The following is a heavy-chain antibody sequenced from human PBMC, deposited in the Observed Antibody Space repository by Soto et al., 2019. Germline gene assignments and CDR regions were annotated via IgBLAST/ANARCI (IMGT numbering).Heavy chain of an antibody. CDR3: ARGGHVVVVTAALDY. CDR1: GDTFTEYY. D-gene: IGHD2-21*02. Sequence: QVQLMQSGAEVKKPGASVKVSCKASGDTFTEYYIHWVRQPPGEVLEWMGTVNPSGGHTSYAQHFLGRVTMTRDTSTSTLYMELTSLTSEDTAVYYCARGGHVVVVTAALDYWGQGTLVTVSS. V-gene: IGHV1-46*01. CDR2: VNPSGGHT. J-gene: IGHJ4*02.